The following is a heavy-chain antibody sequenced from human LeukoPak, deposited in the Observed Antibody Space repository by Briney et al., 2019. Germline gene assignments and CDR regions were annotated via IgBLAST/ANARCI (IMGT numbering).Heavy chain of an antibody. D-gene: IGHD3-3*01. CDR3: AADSGFWSGYSTTRLYYYYYMDV. Sequence: SVKVSCKASGFTFTSSAVQWVRQARGQRLEWIGWIVVGSGNTNYAQKFQERVTITRDMSTSTAYMELSSLRSEDTAVYYCAADSGFWSGYSTTRLYYYYYMDVWGKGTTVTVSS. CDR1: GFTFTSSA. CDR2: IVVGSGNT. J-gene: IGHJ6*03. V-gene: IGHV1-58*01.